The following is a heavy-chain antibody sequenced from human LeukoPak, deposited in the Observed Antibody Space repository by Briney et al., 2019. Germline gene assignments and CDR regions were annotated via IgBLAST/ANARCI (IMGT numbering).Heavy chain of an antibody. J-gene: IGHJ5*02. D-gene: IGHD4-11*01. CDR3: ARASNYDQLTRGARNWFDP. Sequence: GGSLRLSCAASGFTFSSYSMNWVRQAPGKGLEWGSSISSSSSYIYYADSVKGRFTISRDNAKNSLYLQMNSLRAEDTAVYYCARASNYDQLTRGARNWFDPWGQGTLVTVSS. V-gene: IGHV3-21*01. CDR1: GFTFSSYS. CDR2: ISSSSSYI.